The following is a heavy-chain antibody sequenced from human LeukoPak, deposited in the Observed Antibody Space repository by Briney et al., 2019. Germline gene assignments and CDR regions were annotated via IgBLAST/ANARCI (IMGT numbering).Heavy chain of an antibody. CDR3: ARANYYDSSGYYDTIPLSARENYNWFDP. CDR1: GGTFSSFA. CDR2: IIPIFGTA. D-gene: IGHD3-22*01. Sequence: SVKVSCKASGGTFSSFAISWVRQAPGQGLEWMGGIIPIFGTANYAQKFQGRVTITTDESTSTAYMELSSLRSEDTAVYYCARANYYDSSGYYDTIPLSARENYNWFDPWGLGTLVTVSS. V-gene: IGHV1-69*05. J-gene: IGHJ5*02.